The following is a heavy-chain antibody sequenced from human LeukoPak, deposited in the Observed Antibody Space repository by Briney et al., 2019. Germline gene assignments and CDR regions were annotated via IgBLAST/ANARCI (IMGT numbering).Heavy chain of an antibody. CDR2: INYDGSTT. CDR1: GFTFRTYW. D-gene: IGHD5-12*01. V-gene: IGHV3-74*03. CDR3: ARDVDIVATITRFDY. J-gene: IGHJ4*02. Sequence: PGGSLRLSCAASGFTFRTYWMHWVRQAPGKGLVWLSRINYDGSTTTYADSVKGRFTISRDNVKNTLYLQMNSLRAEDTAVYYCARDVDIVATITRFDYWGQGTLVTVSS.